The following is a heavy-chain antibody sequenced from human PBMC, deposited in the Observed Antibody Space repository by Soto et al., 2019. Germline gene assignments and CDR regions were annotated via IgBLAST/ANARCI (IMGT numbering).Heavy chain of an antibody. D-gene: IGHD3-9*01. CDR2: ISGSGGST. V-gene: IGHV3-23*01. Sequence: AGSLRLSCAASVFTFISYAMSWVRKAPGKGLEWVSAISGSGGSTYYADSVKGRFTISRDNSKNTLYLQMNSLRAEDTAVYYCAKRASSGYYHSPPRHWGQGNRVTVSA. CDR3: AKRASSGYYHSPPRH. J-gene: IGHJ1*01. CDR1: VFTFISYA.